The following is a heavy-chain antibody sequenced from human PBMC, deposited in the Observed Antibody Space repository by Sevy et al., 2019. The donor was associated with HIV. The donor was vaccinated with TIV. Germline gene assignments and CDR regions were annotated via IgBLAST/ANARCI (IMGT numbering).Heavy chain of an antibody. Sequence: SETLSLTCTVSGVSISGGAYYWGWIRQPPGKGLEWIGSISYTGSTYYNPSLKSRVTISVDTSKIQFSLKLTSVTAAVMAVYYRARRGDNNWFDPWGQGTLVTVSS. D-gene: IGHD2-15*01. CDR2: ISYTGST. J-gene: IGHJ5*02. CDR1: GVSISGGAYY. V-gene: IGHV4-39*01. CDR3: ARRGDNNWFDP.